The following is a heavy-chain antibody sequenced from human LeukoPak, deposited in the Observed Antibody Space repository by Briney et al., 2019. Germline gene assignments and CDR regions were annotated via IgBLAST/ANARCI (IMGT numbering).Heavy chain of an antibody. CDR3: ARALSGGNPGAFDI. Sequence: SETLSLTCTVSGYSISSGYYWSWIRQPAGKGLEWIGRIYTSGSANYNPSLKSRVTMSVDTSKNQFSLKLSSVTAADTAVYYCARALSGGNPGAFDIWGQGTMVTVSS. CDR2: IYTSGSA. V-gene: IGHV4-4*07. D-gene: IGHD1-14*01. J-gene: IGHJ3*02. CDR1: GYSISSGYY.